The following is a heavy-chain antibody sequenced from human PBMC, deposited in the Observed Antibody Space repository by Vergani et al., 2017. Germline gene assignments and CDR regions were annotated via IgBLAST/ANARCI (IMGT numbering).Heavy chain of an antibody. CDR1: GHTSPSYD. D-gene: IGHD3-16*01. J-gene: IGHJ6*03. V-gene: IGHV1-8*01. CDR2: MNPNSGNT. CDR3: ARGRRGGAWYYYYMDV. Sequence: QVQLVQSGAEVKKPGASVKVSCKASGHTSPSYDINWVRQATGQGLEWMGWMNPNSGNTGYAQKFQGRVTMTRNTSISTAYMELSSLRSEDTAVYYCARGRRGGAWYYYYMDVWGKGTTVTVSS.